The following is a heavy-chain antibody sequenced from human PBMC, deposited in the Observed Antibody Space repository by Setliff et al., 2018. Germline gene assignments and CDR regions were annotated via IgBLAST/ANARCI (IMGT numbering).Heavy chain of an antibody. Sequence: SETLSLTCSVSGGSISPYYWIWIRQSPGKGLEWIGYIFYSGCARYNPSLESRVTMSVDTSKNQIPLKLTSVTAADTAVYYCARQDRFYDRSVFVEYFQHWGQGALVTVSS. D-gene: IGHD3-22*01. V-gene: IGHV4-59*08. CDR2: IFYSGCA. CDR1: GGSISPYY. J-gene: IGHJ1*01. CDR3: ARQDRFYDRSVFVEYFQH.